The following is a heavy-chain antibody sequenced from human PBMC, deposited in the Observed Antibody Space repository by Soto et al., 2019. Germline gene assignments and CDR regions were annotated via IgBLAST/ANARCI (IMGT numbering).Heavy chain of an antibody. D-gene: IGHD3-16*02. CDR1: GYIFTTYG. CDR3: ARVAPQSSHFDY. V-gene: IGHV1-18*01. J-gene: IGHJ4*02. Sequence: QVQLVQSGAEVKEPGASVKVSCKASGYIFTTYGISWVRQAPGQGPEWMGWISPYNGNTNYAQKLQGRVTMTTDTSTSTAYMELRSLRSDDTAAYYCARVAPQSSHFDYWGQGTLVTVSS. CDR2: ISPYNGNT.